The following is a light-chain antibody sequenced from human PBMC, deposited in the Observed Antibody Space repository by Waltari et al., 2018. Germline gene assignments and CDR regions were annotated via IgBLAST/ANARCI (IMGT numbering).Light chain of an antibody. V-gene: IGKV2-30*02. CDR3: MQETHWPYT. J-gene: IGKJ2*01. CDR1: QSLVQSDGNTN. Sequence: VVMTQSPPPLPVTLAQAASIPAKSSQSLVQSDGNTNLNWFQHRPGQSPRRLLYRVSNRASGVPDRFSGSGSGTDFTLRISRVEAEDVGVYYCMQETHWPYTFGQGTKLDIK. CDR2: RVS.